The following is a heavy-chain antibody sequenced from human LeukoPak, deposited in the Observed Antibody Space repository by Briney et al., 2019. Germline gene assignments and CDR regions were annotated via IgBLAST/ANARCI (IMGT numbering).Heavy chain of an antibody. V-gene: IGHV1-2*02. CDR2: VNPKNGGT. J-gene: IGHJ4*02. CDR3: ARRGAYFDY. CDR1: GYSFTGYY. Sequence: ASVKVSCKTSGYSFTGYYMDWVRQAAGQGLEWMGWVNPKNGGTNYPQKFQGRVTMTTDTSVGTAYMELSSLASDDTAVYYCARRGAYFDYWGQGTLVTVSS.